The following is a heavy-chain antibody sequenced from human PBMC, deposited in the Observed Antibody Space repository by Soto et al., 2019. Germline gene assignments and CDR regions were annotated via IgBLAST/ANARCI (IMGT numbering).Heavy chain of an antibody. Sequence: XXSLTLSFAAYGFSVSSCYMRWVPQAPGKGLEWVSVIYSGGSTYYADSVKGRFTISRDNSKNTLYLQMNSMRAEDTAVYYCARDVGSISEFDYWGQGTLVTVSS. J-gene: IGHJ4*02. CDR1: GFSVSSCY. CDR2: IYSGGST. D-gene: IGHD3-9*01. V-gene: IGHV3-66*01. CDR3: ARDVGSISEFDY.